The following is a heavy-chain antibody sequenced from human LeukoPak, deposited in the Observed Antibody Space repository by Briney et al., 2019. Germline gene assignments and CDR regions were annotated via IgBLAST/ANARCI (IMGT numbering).Heavy chain of an antibody. J-gene: IGHJ4*02. CDR3: ARVYSRTNDH. D-gene: IGHD5-18*01. CDR1: GGTFSSYA. Sequence: ASVKVSCKASGGTFSSYAISWVRQAPGQGLEWMGWISAYNGSTNYAQKLQGRVTMTTDTSTSTAYMELRSLRSDDTAVYYCARVYSRTNDHWGQGTLVTVSS. V-gene: IGHV1-18*01. CDR2: ISAYNGST.